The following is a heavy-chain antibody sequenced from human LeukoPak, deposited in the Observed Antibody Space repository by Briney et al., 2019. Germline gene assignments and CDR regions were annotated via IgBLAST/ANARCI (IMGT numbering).Heavy chain of an antibody. CDR1: GYTLTELS. CDR2: FDPEDGET. D-gene: IGHD6-6*01. CDR3: ATAIRQRRVRPIYYYMDV. J-gene: IGHJ6*03. Sequence: ASVKVSCKVSGYTLTELSMHWVRRARGKGLEWMGDFDPEDGETIYAQKFQGRVTMTEDTSTDTAYMELSSLRSEDTAVYYCATAIRQRRVRPIYYYMDVWGKGATGTVSS. V-gene: IGHV1-24*01.